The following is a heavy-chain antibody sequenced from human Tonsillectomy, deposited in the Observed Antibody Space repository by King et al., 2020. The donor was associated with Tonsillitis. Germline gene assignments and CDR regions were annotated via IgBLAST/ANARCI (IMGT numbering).Heavy chain of an antibody. V-gene: IGHV3-7*03. J-gene: IGHJ3*02. CDR1: GFTFSSYW. CDR2: IKQDGSEK. Sequence: EVQLVESGGGLVQPGGSLRLSCAASGFTFSSYWMSWVRQAPGKGLEWVANIKQDGSEKYYVDSVKGRFTISRDNAKNSLYLQMNSLRAEDTAVYYRAREREQWSLDAFDIWGQGTMVTVSS. CDR3: AREREQWSLDAFDI. D-gene: IGHD6-19*01.